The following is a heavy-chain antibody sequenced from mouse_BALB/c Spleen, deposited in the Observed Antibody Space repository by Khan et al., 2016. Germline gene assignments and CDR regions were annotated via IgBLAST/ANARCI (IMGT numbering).Heavy chain of an antibody. J-gene: IGHJ3*01. CDR3: ARAGYYGYLAY. CDR2: INPDSYTI. V-gene: IGHV4-1*02. D-gene: IGHD1-1*01. CDR1: GFDFSRYW. Sequence: EVQLQESGGGLVHPGGSLKLSCAASGFDFSRYWMSWVRQAPGKGLEWIGEINPDSYTINYTPSLKDKFIISRDNAKNTLYRQMSKVRSEDTALSYCARAGYYGYLAYWGQGTLVTVSA.